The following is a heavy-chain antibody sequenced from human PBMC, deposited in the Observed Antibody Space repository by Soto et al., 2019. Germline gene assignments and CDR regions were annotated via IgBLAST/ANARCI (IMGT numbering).Heavy chain of an antibody. CDR2: IYYSGST. Sequence: SETLSLTCTVSGGSISSYYWSWIRQPPGKGLEWIGYIYYSGSTNYNPSLKSRVTISVDTSKNQFSLKLSSVTAADTAVYYCARHPPRYGSGLFAAFDIWGQGTMVTVSS. CDR1: GGSISSYY. V-gene: IGHV4-59*08. D-gene: IGHD6-19*01. J-gene: IGHJ3*02. CDR3: ARHPPRYGSGLFAAFDI.